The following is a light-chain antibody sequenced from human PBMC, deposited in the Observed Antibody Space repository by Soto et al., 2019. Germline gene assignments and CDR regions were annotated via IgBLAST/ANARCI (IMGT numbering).Light chain of an antibody. Sequence: IQMTQSPTSLSASVGDRVTLTCGASQGIRNDLASYQQKPGKAPKLLIYAASSLKSGVPSRFSGSGSGTDFTLTISTLPPDDFATYYCLQDYNIPRPVGQGTNV. V-gene: IGKV1-6*01. CDR2: AAS. J-gene: IGKJ1*01. CDR3: LQDYNIPRP. CDR1: QGIRND.